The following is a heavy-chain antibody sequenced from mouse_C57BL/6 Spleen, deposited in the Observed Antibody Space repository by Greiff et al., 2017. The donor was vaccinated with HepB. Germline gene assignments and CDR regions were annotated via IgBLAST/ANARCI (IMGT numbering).Heavy chain of an antibody. D-gene: IGHD1-1*01. Sequence: QVQLQQSGAELVRPGASVTLSCKASGYTFTDYEMHWVKQTPVHGLEWIGAIDPETGGTAYNQKFKGKAILTADKSSSTAYMELRSLTSEDSAVYYCTRGDYYGGSDRYFGYWGQGTTLTVSS. V-gene: IGHV1-15*01. J-gene: IGHJ2*01. CDR3: TRGDYYGGSDRYFGY. CDR1: GYTFTDYE. CDR2: IDPETGGT.